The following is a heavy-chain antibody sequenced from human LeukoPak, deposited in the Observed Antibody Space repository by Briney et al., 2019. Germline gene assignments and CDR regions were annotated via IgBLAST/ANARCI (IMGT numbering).Heavy chain of an antibody. V-gene: IGHV3-23*01. D-gene: IGHD7-27*01. CDR3: AKDGGLWVSAHWGDS. CDR1: GFTFSSYT. J-gene: IGHJ4*02. Sequence: GGSLRLSCAASGFTFSSYTMSWVRQAPGKGLEWVSTITTSDGNTYYADSVKGRFTVSRDNSKNTLYLQTNSLRAEDTAVYYCAKDGGLWVSAHWGDSWGRGTLVTVSS. CDR2: ITTSDGNT.